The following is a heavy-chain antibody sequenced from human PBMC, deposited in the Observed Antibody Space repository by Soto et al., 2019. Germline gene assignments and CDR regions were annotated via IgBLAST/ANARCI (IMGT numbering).Heavy chain of an antibody. D-gene: IGHD3-10*01. CDR3: ARELYDLVRYYYYGLDV. Sequence: QVQLVESGGGVVQPGRSLRLSCAASGFTFSSYGMHWVRQAPGKGLEWVAVIWYDGSNKYYADSVKGRFTISRDNSKNPLYLQMISQRAEDTAVYYCARELYDLVRYYYYGLDVWGQGTTVTVSS. J-gene: IGHJ6*02. V-gene: IGHV3-33*01. CDR2: IWYDGSNK. CDR1: GFTFSSYG.